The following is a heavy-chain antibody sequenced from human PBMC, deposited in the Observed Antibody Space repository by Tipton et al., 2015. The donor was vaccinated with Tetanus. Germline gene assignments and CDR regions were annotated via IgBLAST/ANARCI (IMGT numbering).Heavy chain of an antibody. V-gene: IGHV4-59*01. CDR3: ARSYGDTFLFRLDY. D-gene: IGHD4-17*01. CDR1: GDSIGTYY. J-gene: IGHJ4*02. CDR2: SAYTGNA. Sequence: TLSRTCTVSGDSIGTYYWHWIRQSPGKGLEWIGYSAYTGNANYNPSLMSRLTISVDTSKNQFSLTLRSVTDADTAVYYCARSYGDTFLFRLDYWGQGALVTVSS.